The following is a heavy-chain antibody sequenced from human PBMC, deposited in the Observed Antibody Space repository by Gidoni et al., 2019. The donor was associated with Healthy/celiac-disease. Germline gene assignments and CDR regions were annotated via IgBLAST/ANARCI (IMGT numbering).Heavy chain of an antibody. J-gene: IGHJ4*02. Sequence: EVQLVESGGGLVQRGGSLGLSCAALGFPVSSNYKSSVRHAPVQGLEWVSVIYSGGSTYYADSVKGRFTISRDNSKNTLYLQMNSLRAEDTAVYYCARDGYSGYDFDYWGQGTLVTVSS. D-gene: IGHD5-12*01. CDR3: ARDGYSGYDFDY. CDR1: GFPVSSNY. CDR2: IYSGGST. V-gene: IGHV3-66*01.